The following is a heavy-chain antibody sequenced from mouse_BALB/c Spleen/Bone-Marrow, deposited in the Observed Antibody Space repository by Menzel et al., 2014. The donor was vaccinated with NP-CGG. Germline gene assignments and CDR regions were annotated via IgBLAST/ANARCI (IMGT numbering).Heavy chain of an antibody. J-gene: IGHJ4*01. CDR3: ARGLQYYAMDY. Sequence: VHLVESGPGLVAPSQSLSITCTVSGFSLTSYGVHWVRQPPGKGLEWLGVIWAGGSTNYNSALMSRLSISKDNSKSQVFLNMNSLQTDDTAMYYCARGLQYYAMDYWGQGTSVTVSS. CDR2: IWAGGST. V-gene: IGHV2-9*02. CDR1: GFSLTSYG. D-gene: IGHD2-4*01.